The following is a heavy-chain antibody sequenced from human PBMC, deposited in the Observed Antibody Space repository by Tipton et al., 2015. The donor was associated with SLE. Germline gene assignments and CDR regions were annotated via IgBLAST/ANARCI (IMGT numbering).Heavy chain of an antibody. D-gene: IGHD1-7*01. CDR2: VSFDGSNT. V-gene: IGHV3-30*04. Sequence: SLRLSCAAFGFSFSSHAMHWVRQAPGKGLEWVAVVSFDGSNTYYADAVKGRFRISRDNSRNIVYLYMNSLRAEDTAMYFCAKDIWATTRSRGLDYWGQGTPVTVSS. CDR3: AKDIWATTRSRGLDY. CDR1: GFSFSSHA. J-gene: IGHJ4*02.